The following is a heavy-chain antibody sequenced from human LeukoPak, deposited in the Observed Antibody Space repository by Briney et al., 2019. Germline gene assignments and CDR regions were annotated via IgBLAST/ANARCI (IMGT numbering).Heavy chain of an antibody. Sequence: GGSLRLSCAASGFTFSSYGMHWVRQAPGKGLEWVAVISYDGSNKYYADSVKGRFTISRDNAKNTLYLQMNSLRAEDTAVYYCAREEVDTAMVDKYYYYGMDVWGQGTTVTVSS. CDR2: ISYDGSNK. CDR3: AREEVDTAMVDKYYYYGMDV. J-gene: IGHJ6*02. V-gene: IGHV3-30*03. D-gene: IGHD5-18*01. CDR1: GFTFSSYG.